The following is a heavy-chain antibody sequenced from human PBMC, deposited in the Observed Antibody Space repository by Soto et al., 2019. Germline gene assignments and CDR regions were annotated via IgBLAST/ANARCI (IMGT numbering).Heavy chain of an antibody. CDR2: IYYSGST. J-gene: IGHJ5*02. V-gene: IGHV4-59*01. Sequence: NPTETLSLTCTVSGGSISSYYWSWIRQPPGKGLEWIGYIYYSGSTNHNPSLKSRVTISVDTSKNQFSLKLSSVTAADTAVYYCARVRYNWNYVRSNNWFDPWGQGTLVTVSS. CDR3: ARVRYNWNYVRSNNWFDP. D-gene: IGHD1-7*01. CDR1: GGSISSYY.